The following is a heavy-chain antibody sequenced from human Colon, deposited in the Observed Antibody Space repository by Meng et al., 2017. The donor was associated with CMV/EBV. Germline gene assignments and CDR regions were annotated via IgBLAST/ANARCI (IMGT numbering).Heavy chain of an antibody. CDR1: GYTFTSYD. Sequence: ASVKVSCKASGYTFTSYDINWVRQATGQGLEWMGWMNPNSGNTGYAQKFQGRVTMTRNTSISTAYMELSSLRSEDTAVYYCARASVLQYCTATNCPPPYYYGVDVWGQGTTVTVSS. D-gene: IGHD2-8*02. V-gene: IGHV1-8*01. CDR2: MNPNSGNT. J-gene: IGHJ6*02. CDR3: ARASVLQYCTATNCPPPYYYGVDV.